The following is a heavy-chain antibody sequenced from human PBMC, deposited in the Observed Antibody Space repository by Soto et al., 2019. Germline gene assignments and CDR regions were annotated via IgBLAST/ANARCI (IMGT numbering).Heavy chain of an antibody. D-gene: IGHD4-17*01. J-gene: IGHJ4*02. CDR2: IYYSGST. Sequence: SETLSLTCTVSGGSISSYYWSWIRQPPGKGLEWIGYIYYSGSTNYNPSLKSRVTISVDTSKNQFSLKLSSVTAADTAVYYCARGPSRNGYGDYGFDYWGQGTLVTVSS. CDR3: ARGPSRNGYGDYGFDY. V-gene: IGHV4-59*01. CDR1: GGSISSYY.